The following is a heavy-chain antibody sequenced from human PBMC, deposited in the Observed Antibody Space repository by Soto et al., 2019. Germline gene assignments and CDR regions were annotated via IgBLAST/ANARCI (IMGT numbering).Heavy chain of an antibody. V-gene: IGHV1-18*01. J-gene: IGHJ6*02. CDR3: ARGYCSSTSCPENYYYGMDV. D-gene: IGHD2-2*01. CDR1: GYTFTSEG. CDR2: ISGYNGNT. Sequence: ASVKGSCKASGYTFTSEGISWVRQAAGQGLEWMGWISGYNGNTNYAQKLQGRVTMTTDTSTSTAYMELRSLRSDDTAVYYCARGYCSSTSCPENYYYGMDVWGQGTTVTVS.